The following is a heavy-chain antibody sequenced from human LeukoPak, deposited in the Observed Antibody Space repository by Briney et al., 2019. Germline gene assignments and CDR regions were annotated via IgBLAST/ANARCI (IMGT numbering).Heavy chain of an antibody. V-gene: IGHV3-30-3*01. J-gene: IGHJ4*02. CDR1: GFTFSGYA. CDR3: ASGITGTG. CDR2: TSYDESNK. Sequence: GRSLRLSCAASGFTFSGYAMHWVRQAPGKGLEWVSVTSYDESNKYYADSVKGRFTISRDNSKNTLYLQMNSLRAEDTAVYYCASGITGTGWGQGTLVTVSS. D-gene: IGHD1-7*01.